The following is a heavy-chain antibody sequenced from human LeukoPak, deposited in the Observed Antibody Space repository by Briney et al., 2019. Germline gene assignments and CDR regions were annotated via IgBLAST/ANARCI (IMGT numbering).Heavy chain of an antibody. Sequence: PGGSLRLSCAASGFTFDDYAMHWVRQAPGKGLEWVSGISWNSGSIGYADSVKGRFTISRDNAKNSLYLQMNSLRAEDTALYYCAKDIGSGSPINRYYYYGMDVWGQGTTVTVSS. J-gene: IGHJ6*02. D-gene: IGHD3-10*01. CDR3: AKDIGSGSPINRYYYYGMDV. CDR1: GFTFDDYA. V-gene: IGHV3-9*01. CDR2: ISWNSGSI.